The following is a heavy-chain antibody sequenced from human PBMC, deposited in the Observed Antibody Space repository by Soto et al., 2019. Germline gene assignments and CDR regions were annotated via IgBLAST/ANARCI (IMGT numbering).Heavy chain of an antibody. CDR2: ISYDGSNK. CDR3: ASSIGVSSSWYKIYYYYGMDV. D-gene: IGHD6-13*01. J-gene: IGHJ6*02. CDR1: GFTFSSYA. V-gene: IGHV3-30-3*01. Sequence: GGSLRLSCAASGFTFSSYAMHWVRQAPGKGLEWVAVISYDGSNKYYADSVKGRFTISRDNSKNTLYLQMNSLRAEDTAVYYCASSIGVSSSWYKIYYYYGMDVWGQGTTVTVSS.